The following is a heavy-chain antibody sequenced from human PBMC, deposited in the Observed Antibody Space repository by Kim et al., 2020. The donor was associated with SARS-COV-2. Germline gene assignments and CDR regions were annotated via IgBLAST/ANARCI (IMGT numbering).Heavy chain of an antibody. D-gene: IGHD2-15*01. J-gene: IGHJ6*02. CDR2: VYYSGIT. Sequence: SQTLSLTCTVSGGLVNSPSHYWAWIRQPPGKGLEWIGTVYYSGITYYIPSLSDRVTMSVDSSKNQFSLTLSFVTAADTAVYFCARLDLSIDQYNYGLDVWGQGTKVAVS. CDR1: GGLVNSPSHY. CDR3: ARLDLSIDQYNYGLDV. V-gene: IGHV4-39*01.